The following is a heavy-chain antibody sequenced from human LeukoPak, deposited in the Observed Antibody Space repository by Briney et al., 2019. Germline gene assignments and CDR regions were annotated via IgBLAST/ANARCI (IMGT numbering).Heavy chain of an antibody. J-gene: IGHJ5*02. V-gene: IGHV3-30*03. CDR2: ISYDGSNK. CDR3: ARGGGLMVRAPLTFDP. D-gene: IGHD3-10*01. Sequence: GGSLRLSCAASGFTFSSYGMHWVRQAPGKGLEWVAVISYDGSNKYYADSVKGRFTISRDNSKNTLYLQMNSLRAEDTAVYYCARGGGLMVRAPLTFDPWGQGTLVTVSS. CDR1: GFTFSSYG.